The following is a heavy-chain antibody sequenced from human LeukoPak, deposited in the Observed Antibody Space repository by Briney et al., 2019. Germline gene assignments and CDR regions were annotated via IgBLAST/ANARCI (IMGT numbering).Heavy chain of an antibody. CDR1: GFTFSNYA. D-gene: IGHD1-26*01. Sequence: GGSLRLSCAASGFTFSNYAMSWVRQAPGKGLEWVSTISGSGGNSYYADSVKGRFTISRDNSKNTLYLQMNSLRAEDTALYYCARAREATYYFDCWGQGTLVTVSS. J-gene: IGHJ4*02. CDR3: ARAREATYYFDC. CDR2: ISGSGGNS. V-gene: IGHV3-23*01.